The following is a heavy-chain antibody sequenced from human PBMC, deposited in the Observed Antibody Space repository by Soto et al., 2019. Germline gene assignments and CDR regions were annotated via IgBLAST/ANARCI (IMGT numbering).Heavy chain of an antibody. Sequence: EVQLVESGGGLVQPGGSLRLSCAVSGFTFSRYWMHWVRQAPGKGLLWVSRINTDGSTTNYADSVEGRFTISRDNAKNTLYLQMNSLRGEDTAEYYCVRGPSNWYGIDYWGQGTFVTVSS. D-gene: IGHD6-13*01. CDR1: GFTFSRYW. V-gene: IGHV3-74*01. CDR2: INTDGSTT. J-gene: IGHJ4*02. CDR3: VRGPSNWYGIDY.